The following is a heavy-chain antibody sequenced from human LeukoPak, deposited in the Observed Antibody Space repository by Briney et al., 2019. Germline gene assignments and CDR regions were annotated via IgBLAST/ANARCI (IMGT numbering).Heavy chain of an antibody. Sequence: GGSLRLSCAASGFTFGDYAMHWVRQPPGRRVEWVSLISGDGGSTYYADSVKGRFTVSRDNSKNSLYLQMNSLRTEDTALYYCAKDISRNFVVVPAADYWGQGTLVTVSS. J-gene: IGHJ4*02. CDR3: AKDISRNFVVVPAADY. CDR1: GFTFGDYA. V-gene: IGHV3-43*02. D-gene: IGHD2-2*01. CDR2: ISGDGGST.